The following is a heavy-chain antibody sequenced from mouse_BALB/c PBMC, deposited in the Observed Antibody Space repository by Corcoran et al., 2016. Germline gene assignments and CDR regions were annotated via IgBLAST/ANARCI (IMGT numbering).Heavy chain of an antibody. CDR2: INPSTGYT. CDR1: GYTFTSYW. D-gene: IGHD2-14*01. Sequence: QVQLQQSGAELAKPGASVKMSCKASGYTFTSYWMHWVKQRPGQGLEWIGYINPSTGYTEYNQKFKDKATLTADKSSSTAYMQLSSLTSEDSAVYYCARSRYRAMDYWGQGTSVTVSS. V-gene: IGHV1-7*01. CDR3: ARSRYRAMDY. J-gene: IGHJ4*01.